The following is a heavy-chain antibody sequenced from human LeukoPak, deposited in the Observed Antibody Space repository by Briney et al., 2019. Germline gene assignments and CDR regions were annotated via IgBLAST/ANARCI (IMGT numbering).Heavy chain of an antibody. V-gene: IGHV1-24*01. CDR2: FDPEDGET. CDR3: ATAPWDCSGGSCDRYYFDY. J-gene: IGHJ4*02. Sequence: ASVKVSCKVSGYTLTELSMHWVRQAPGKGLEWMGGFDPEDGETIYAQKFQGRVTMTEDTSTDTAYMELSSLRSEDTAVYYCATAPWDCSGGSCDRYYFDYWSQGTLVTVSS. CDR1: GYTLTELS. D-gene: IGHD2-15*01.